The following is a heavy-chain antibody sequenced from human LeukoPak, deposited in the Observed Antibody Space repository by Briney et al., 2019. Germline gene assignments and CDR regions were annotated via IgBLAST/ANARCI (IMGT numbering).Heavy chain of an antibody. Sequence: SETLSLTCTVSGGSLSSYYWTWMRQPPGKGLEWIGYIYYTGSTKYSPSLESRVTISLDTSKNQFSLNLYSVTAADTAVYYYARHGRFTDGWFDYWGQGALVTVFS. CDR1: GGSLSSYY. V-gene: IGHV4-59*08. CDR2: IYYTGST. CDR3: ARHGRFTDGWFDY. D-gene: IGHD3/OR15-3a*01. J-gene: IGHJ5*01.